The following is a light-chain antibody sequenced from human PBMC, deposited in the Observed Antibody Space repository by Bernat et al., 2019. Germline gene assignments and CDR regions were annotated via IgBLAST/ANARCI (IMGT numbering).Light chain of an antibody. Sequence: QSALTQPPSASGSPGQSVTLSCTGNDVGAYNYVSWYQQHPGKAPKLMIYEVTKRPSGVPDRFSGSKSGNTASLTVSGLQSEDEAHYFCSSYAGSNNWVVGGGTKLTVL. V-gene: IGLV2-8*01. CDR2: EVT. CDR3: SSYAGSNNWV. J-gene: IGLJ3*02. CDR1: NDVGAYNY.